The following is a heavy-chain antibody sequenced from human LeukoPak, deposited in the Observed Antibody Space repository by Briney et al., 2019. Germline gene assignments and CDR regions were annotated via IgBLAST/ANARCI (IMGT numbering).Heavy chain of an antibody. J-gene: IGHJ4*02. CDR2: INSDGSST. CDR1: GFTFSSYW. D-gene: IGHD5-24*01. V-gene: IGHV3-74*01. Sequence: GGSLRLSCAASGFTFSSYWMHWVRQAPGKGLVWVSRINSDGSSTSYADSVKGRFTISRDNSKNTLYLQMNSLRAEDTAVYYCAKVEDGYNYIDYWGQGTLVTVSS. CDR3: AKVEDGYNYIDY.